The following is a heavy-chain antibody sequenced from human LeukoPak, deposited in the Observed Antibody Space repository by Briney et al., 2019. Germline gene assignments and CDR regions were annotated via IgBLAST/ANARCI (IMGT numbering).Heavy chain of an antibody. J-gene: IGHJ4*02. CDR2: INPNSGGT. CDR1: GYTFTSYG. V-gene: IGHV1-2*02. CDR3: ARVRIAVAGKYYFDY. Sequence: ASVKVSCKASGYTFTSYGISWVRQAPGQGLEWMGRINPNSGGTNYAQKFQGRVTMTRDTSISTAYMELSRLRSDDTAVYYCARVRIAVAGKYYFDYWGQGTLVTVSS. D-gene: IGHD6-19*01.